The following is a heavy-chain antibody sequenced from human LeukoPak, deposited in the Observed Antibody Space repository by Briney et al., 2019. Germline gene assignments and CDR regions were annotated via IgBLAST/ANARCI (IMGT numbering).Heavy chain of an antibody. J-gene: IGHJ4*02. V-gene: IGHV3-15*01. Sequence: GGSLRLSCAASGFTFSNAWMGWVRQAPGKGLEWVGRIKSKTDGGTTEYAAPVKGRFTISRDDSKNTLYLQMNSLKIEDTGVYYCTTDRAIAVRPLFDYWGQGTLVSVPS. CDR1: GFTFSNAW. D-gene: IGHD6-6*01. CDR3: TTDRAIAVRPLFDY. CDR2: IKSKTDGGTT.